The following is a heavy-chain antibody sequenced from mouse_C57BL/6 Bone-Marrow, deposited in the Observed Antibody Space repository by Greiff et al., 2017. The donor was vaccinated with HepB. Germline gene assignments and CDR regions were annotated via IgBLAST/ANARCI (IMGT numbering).Heavy chain of an antibody. J-gene: IGHJ2*01. Sequence: QVQLKQSGAELARPGASVKLSCKASGYTFTSYGISWVKQRTGQGLEWIGEIYPRSGNTYYNEKFKGKATLTADKSSSTAYMELRSLTSEDSAVYFCAPYYYGRGFDYWGQGTTLTVSS. CDR3: APYYYGRGFDY. D-gene: IGHD1-1*01. CDR2: IYPRSGNT. CDR1: GYTFTSYG. V-gene: IGHV1-81*01.